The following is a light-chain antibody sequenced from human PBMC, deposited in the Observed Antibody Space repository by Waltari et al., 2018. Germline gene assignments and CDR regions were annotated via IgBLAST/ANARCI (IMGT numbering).Light chain of an antibody. CDR3: QHYVRLPAT. V-gene: IGKV3-20*01. CDR2: GAS. J-gene: IGKJ1*01. Sequence: EIVLTQSPGTLSLSPGERATLSCRASQRVGRTLAWYQQEPGQAPRLLMYGASSRATGTPDRFSGSGSGTDFSLTISRLEPEDFAVYYCQHYVRLPATFGQGTKVEIK. CDR1: QRVGRT.